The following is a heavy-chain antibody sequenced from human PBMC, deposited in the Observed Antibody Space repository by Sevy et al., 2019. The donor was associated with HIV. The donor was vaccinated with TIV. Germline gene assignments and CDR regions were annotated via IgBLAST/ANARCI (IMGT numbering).Heavy chain of an antibody. CDR1: GYSFSDSGYY. D-gene: IGHD3-3*01. Sequence: ASLKVSCKASGYSFSDSGYYVHWVRQAPGQGLGWMGWINPKSGATKYAQKFQGRVTMTRDTSVSTANMELTRLTSDDTAVYYCARESYDFWTGPVDYDYGMDVWGQGTTVTVSS. V-gene: IGHV1-2*02. J-gene: IGHJ6*02. CDR2: INPKSGAT. CDR3: ARESYDFWTGPVDYDYGMDV.